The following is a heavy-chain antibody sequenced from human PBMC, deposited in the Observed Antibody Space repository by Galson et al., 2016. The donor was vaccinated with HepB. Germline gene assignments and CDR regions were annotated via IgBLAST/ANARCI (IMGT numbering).Heavy chain of an antibody. D-gene: IGHD6-13*01. V-gene: IGHV3-23*01. CDR1: GFTFSSYA. J-gene: IGHJ3*02. CDR3: ARDPAAVGIGLVFDI. CDR2: ISGRDGST. Sequence: SLRLSCAASGFTFSSYAMTWVRQAPGKGLEWVSAISGRDGSTFYAASVRGRFTISRDNSKNTVSLQMNSLRPEDTAVYYCARDPAAVGIGLVFDIWGQGTMVIVSS.